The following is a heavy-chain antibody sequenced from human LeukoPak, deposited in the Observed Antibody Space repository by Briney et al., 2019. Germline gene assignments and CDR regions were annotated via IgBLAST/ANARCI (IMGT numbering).Heavy chain of an antibody. J-gene: IGHJ5*02. Sequence: PGRSLRLSCAASGFTFSSYGMHWVRQAPGKGLEWVAVISYDGSNKYYADSVKGRFSISRDNSKNTLYLQMNSLRAEDTAVYYCAKGRGYTYGLNWFDPWGQGTLVTVSS. CDR2: ISYDGSNK. D-gene: IGHD5-18*01. CDR1: GFTFSSYG. V-gene: IGHV3-30*18. CDR3: AKGRGYTYGLNWFDP.